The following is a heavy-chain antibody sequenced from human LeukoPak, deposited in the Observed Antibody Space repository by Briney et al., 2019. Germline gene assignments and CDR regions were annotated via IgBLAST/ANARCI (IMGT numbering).Heavy chain of an antibody. J-gene: IGHJ4*02. D-gene: IGHD5-12*01. CDR3: ARGARARYFDY. V-gene: IGHV4-31*03. CDR2: IYYSGST. CDR1: GGSISSGGYY. Sequence: PSETLSLTCTVSGGSISSGGYYWSCIRQHPGKGLEWIGYIYYSGSTYYNPSLKSRVTISVDTSKNQFSLKLSSVTAADTAVYYYARGARARYFDYWGQGTLVTVSS.